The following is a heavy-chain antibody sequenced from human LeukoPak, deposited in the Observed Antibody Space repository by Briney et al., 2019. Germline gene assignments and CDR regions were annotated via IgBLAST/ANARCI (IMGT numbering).Heavy chain of an antibody. CDR1: GGSFSGYY. Sequence: SETLSLTCAVYGGSFSGYYWSWIRQPPGKGLEWIGEINHSGSTNYNPSLKSRVTISVDTSKNQFSLKLSSVTAADTAVYYCARLYSGSYLSWYYYYYMDVWGKGTTVTISS. CDR3: ARLYSGSYLSWYYYYYMDV. CDR2: INHSGST. V-gene: IGHV4-34*01. J-gene: IGHJ6*03. D-gene: IGHD1-26*01.